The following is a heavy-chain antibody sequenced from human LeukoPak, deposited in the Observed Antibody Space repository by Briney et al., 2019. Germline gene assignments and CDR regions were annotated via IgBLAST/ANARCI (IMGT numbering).Heavy chain of an antibody. J-gene: IGHJ5*02. CDR2: INPTGTGT. CDR1: GSTFINNW. V-gene: IGHV1-46*01. Sequence: ASVKVSCKASGSTFINNWMHWVRQAPGQGLEWIGLINPTGTGTLYAQKFQGRVTMTRDMSTSTDYMELSSLRSEDTAVYYCARDNSVGDIAWWFDPWGQGTLVTVSS. CDR3: ARDNSVGDIAWWFDP. D-gene: IGHD3-10*01.